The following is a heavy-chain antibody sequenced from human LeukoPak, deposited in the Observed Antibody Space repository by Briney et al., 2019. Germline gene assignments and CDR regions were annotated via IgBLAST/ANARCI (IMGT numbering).Heavy chain of an antibody. J-gene: IGHJ4*02. V-gene: IGHV4-59*08. D-gene: IGHD6-19*01. Sequence: SETLSLTCTVSGGSISSYYWSWIRQPPGKGLEWIGYIYYSGSTNYNPSLKSRVTISVDTSKNQFSLKLSSVTAADTAVYYCARCVAGPYYFDYWGQGTLVTVSS. CDR2: IYYSGST. CDR1: GGSISSYY. CDR3: ARCVAGPYYFDY.